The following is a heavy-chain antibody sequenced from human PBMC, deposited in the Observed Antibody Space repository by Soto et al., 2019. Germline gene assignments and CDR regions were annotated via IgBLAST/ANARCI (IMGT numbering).Heavy chain of an antibody. V-gene: IGHV3-74*01. Sequence: GGSLRLSCAGSGVTFSGYWMHWVRQAPGKGLVWVSRINSDGSSTSYADSVKGRFTISRDNAKNTLYLQMNSLRVEDTAVYYCARACCNEQNWFDSWGQGTLVTVAS. D-gene: IGHD6-13*01. J-gene: IGHJ5*01. CDR2: INSDGSST. CDR3: ARACCNEQNWFDS. CDR1: GVTFSGYW.